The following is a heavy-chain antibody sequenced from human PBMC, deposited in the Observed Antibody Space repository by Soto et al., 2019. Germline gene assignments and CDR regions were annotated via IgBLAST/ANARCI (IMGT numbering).Heavy chain of an antibody. CDR3: VRVKLGPQPLKAFDA. Sequence: EVQLVESGGGLVQPGGPLRLSCAASGFTFSDHYMDWVRQAPGKGLEWVAGIKNNANSYAIEYAASVKGTLTISRDHSKTSLYLQMNSLRTEDTAIYYCVRVKLGPQPLKAFDAWGQGTMVTVSS. V-gene: IGHV3-72*01. D-gene: IGHD7-27*01. J-gene: IGHJ3*01. CDR1: GFTFSDHY. CDR2: IKNNANSYAI.